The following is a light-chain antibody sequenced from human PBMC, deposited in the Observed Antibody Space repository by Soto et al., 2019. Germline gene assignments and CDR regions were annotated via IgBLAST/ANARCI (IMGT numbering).Light chain of an antibody. V-gene: IGLV8-61*01. CDR2: STN. CDR1: SGSVSTSYY. J-gene: IGLJ2*01. CDR3: VLYMGSGIWV. Sequence: HTVVTQEPSFSVSPGGTVTLTCGLSSGSVSTSYYPSWYQQTPGQAPRPLIYSTNTRSSGVPDRFSGSILGNKAALTITGAQADDESDYYCVLYMGSGIWVFGGGTKLTVL.